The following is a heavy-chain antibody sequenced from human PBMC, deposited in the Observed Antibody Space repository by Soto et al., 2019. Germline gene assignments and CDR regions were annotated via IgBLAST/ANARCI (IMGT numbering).Heavy chain of an antibody. CDR2: INGDGTSV. CDR1: GFTFSNHW. V-gene: IGHV3-74*01. CDR3: ARDPGDSTGWFYFDS. Sequence: EVQLVESGGGLVQPGGSLRLSCAASGFTFSNHWMRWVRQVPGKGLVWVSRINGDGTSVSYADSVKGRFTISRDNAKNTLSLQMNSLGAEDTAVYYCARDPGDSTGWFYFDSWGQGTLVIVSS. D-gene: IGHD6-19*01. J-gene: IGHJ4*02.